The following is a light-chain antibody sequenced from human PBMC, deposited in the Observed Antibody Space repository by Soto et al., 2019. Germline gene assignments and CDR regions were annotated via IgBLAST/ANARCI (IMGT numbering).Light chain of an antibody. CDR2: EGS. J-gene: IGLJ2*01. Sequence: QSALTQPASVSGSPGQSITISCTGTSSDVGSYNLVSWYQQHPGKAPKIMIYEGSKRPSGVSNRCSGSKSGNTASLTISGLQAEDEADYYCCSYAGSSTFHVVFGGGTKLTVL. CDR3: CSYAGSSTFHVV. CDR1: SSDVGSYNL. V-gene: IGLV2-23*03.